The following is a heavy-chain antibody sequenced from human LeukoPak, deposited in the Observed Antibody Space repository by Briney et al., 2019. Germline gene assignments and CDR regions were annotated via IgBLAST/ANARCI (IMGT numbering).Heavy chain of an antibody. CDR3: ARWTRGVIV. CDR1: GYSISSGYY. J-gene: IGHJ4*02. V-gene: IGHV4-38-2*02. CDR2: IYHSGST. Sequence: SETLSLTCTVSGYSISSGYYWGWIRQPPGKGLEWIGSIYHSGSTYYNPSLKSRVTISVDTPKNQFSLKLSSVTAADTAVYYCARWTRGVIVWGQGTLVTVSS. D-gene: IGHD3-10*01.